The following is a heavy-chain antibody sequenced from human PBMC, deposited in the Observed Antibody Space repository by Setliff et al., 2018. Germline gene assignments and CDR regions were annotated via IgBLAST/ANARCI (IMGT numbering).Heavy chain of an antibody. V-gene: IGHV4-39*01. J-gene: IGHJ4*02. D-gene: IGHD1-1*01. CDR3: ARLKVGNNWPDY. CDR1: GGSISSGNYY. CDR2: IYYSGST. Sequence: SETLSLTCRVSGGSISSGNYYWGLIRQPPGKGLEWVATIYYSGSTYSNPSLKSRLIISVDAPDNQFSVKLSSVTAADTAVYYCARLKVGNNWPDYWGQGTLVTVSS.